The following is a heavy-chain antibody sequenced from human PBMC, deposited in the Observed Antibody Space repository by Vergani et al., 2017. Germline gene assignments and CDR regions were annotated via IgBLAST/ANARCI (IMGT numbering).Heavy chain of an antibody. J-gene: IGHJ4*02. D-gene: IGHD2-21*02. CDR2: IYYSGST. V-gene: IGHV4-59*01. CDR1: GGSISSYY. Sequence: QVQLQESGPGLVKPSETLSLTCTVSGGSISSYYWSWIRQPPGKGLEWIGYIYYSGSTNYNPSLKSRVTISVDTSKNQFSLKLSSVTAADTAVYYCASRVVTAFTFDYWGQGTLVTVSS. CDR3: ASRVVTAFTFDY.